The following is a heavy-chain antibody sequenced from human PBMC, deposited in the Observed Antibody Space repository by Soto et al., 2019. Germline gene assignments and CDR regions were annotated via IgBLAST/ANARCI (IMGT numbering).Heavy chain of an antibody. Sequence: QVELLQSGVEVKNPGSSVKVSCKASGDTFSKYAINWVRQAPGQGLEWMGGIIPFYDKPNYAENFMGRVTISAEKFTTTAYLEVSSLRSEDTAVYFCARGYRALFFCAMDVWGRGTPVIVSS. CDR3: ARGYRALFFCAMDV. V-gene: IGHV1-69*06. D-gene: IGHD1-26*01. CDR1: GDTFSKYA. J-gene: IGHJ6*02. CDR2: IIPFYDKP.